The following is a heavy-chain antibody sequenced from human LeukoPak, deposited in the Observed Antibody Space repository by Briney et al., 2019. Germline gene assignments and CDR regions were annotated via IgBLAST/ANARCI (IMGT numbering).Heavy chain of an antibody. V-gene: IGHV4-31*03. Sequence: SETLSLTCTVSGGSFSSSGYYWTWIRQRPGTGLEWIGYIYYSGSTYHNPSLKSRLTISVDTSKNQFSLKLSSVTAADTAVYYCARSNFDFWSGYTSEAFDIWGQGTMVTVSS. CDR2: IYYSGST. CDR3: ARSNFDFWSGYTSEAFDI. CDR1: GGSFSSSGYY. D-gene: IGHD3-3*01. J-gene: IGHJ3*02.